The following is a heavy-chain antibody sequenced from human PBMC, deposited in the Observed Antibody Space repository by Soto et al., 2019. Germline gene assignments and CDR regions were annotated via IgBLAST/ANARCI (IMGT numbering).Heavy chain of an antibody. Sequence: QVQLVESGGGVVQPGRSLRLSCAASGFTFSNSAMHWVRQAPGKGLEWVAVISCAGTSTYYADSVKGRFTISRDNSKDTVYLQLNSLRSEDTAVYHCARDPGHEDNEDYTFDYWVQGTLVTVSS. J-gene: IGHJ4*02. CDR2: ISCAGTST. V-gene: IGHV3-30-3*01. D-gene: IGHD3-3*01. CDR3: ARDPGHEDNEDYTFDY. CDR1: GFTFSNSA.